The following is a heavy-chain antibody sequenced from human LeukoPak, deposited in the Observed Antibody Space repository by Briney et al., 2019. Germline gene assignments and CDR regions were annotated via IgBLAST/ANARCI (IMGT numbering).Heavy chain of an antibody. Sequence: GGSLRLSCAASGFTFSSYSMNWVRQAPGKGLEWVSYISSGSDTIFYADSVKGRFTVSRDNAKNLLYLQMYSLRAEDTAVYYCAREGLHYWGQGTLVTVSS. CDR2: ISSGSDTI. D-gene: IGHD5-18*01. V-gene: IGHV3-48*01. CDR3: AREGLHY. J-gene: IGHJ4*02. CDR1: GFTFSSYS.